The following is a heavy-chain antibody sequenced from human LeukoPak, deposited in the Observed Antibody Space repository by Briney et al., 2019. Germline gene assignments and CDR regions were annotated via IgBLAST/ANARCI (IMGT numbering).Heavy chain of an antibody. J-gene: IGHJ4*02. Sequence: GGSLRLSCAASGFTFSSYWMSWVRQAPGKGLEWVANIKQDGSEKYYVDSVKGRFTISRDNAKNSLYLRMNSLRAEDTAVYYCARESTSGYSSSWYDYWGQGTLVTVSS. CDR3: ARESTSGYSSSWYDY. D-gene: IGHD6-13*01. V-gene: IGHV3-7*01. CDR2: IKQDGSEK. CDR1: GFTFSSYW.